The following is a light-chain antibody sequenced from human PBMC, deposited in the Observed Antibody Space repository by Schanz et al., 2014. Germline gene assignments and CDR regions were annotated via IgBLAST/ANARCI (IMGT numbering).Light chain of an antibody. CDR1: ETVNGRF. CDR3: QQYNIWPPT. CDR2: DAS. Sequence: EIVLTQSPGTLSLSPGETATLSCRASETVNGRFLAWYQQKPGQAPRLLIYDASNRATGIPARFSGSGSGTDFTLTISRLEPEDFAVYYCQQYNIWPPTFGQGTKVEIK. J-gene: IGKJ1*01. V-gene: IGKV3D-20*02.